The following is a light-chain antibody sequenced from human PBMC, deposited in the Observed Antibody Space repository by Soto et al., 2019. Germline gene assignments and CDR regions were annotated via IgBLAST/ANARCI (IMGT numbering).Light chain of an antibody. CDR3: QQYNNWPT. J-gene: IGKJ1*01. V-gene: IGKV3-15*01. CDR2: CAS. Sequence: EIVMTQSPATLSVSPGERATLSCTASQSVSSNLAWYQQKPGQAPRLLIYCASTRATGIPARFSGSGSGTEFTLTISSLQSEDFAVYYCQQYNNWPTFGQGTKV. CDR1: QSVSSN.